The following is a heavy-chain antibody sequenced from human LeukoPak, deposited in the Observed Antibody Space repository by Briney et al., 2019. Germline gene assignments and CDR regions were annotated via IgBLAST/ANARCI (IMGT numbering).Heavy chain of an antibody. CDR1: GFTFSSYV. CDR3: ANLRGSGSSYFDS. D-gene: IGHD3-10*01. CDR2: ISASGIGT. V-gene: IGHV3-23*01. Sequence: GGSLRLSCAASGFTFSSYVVSWVRQAPGKGLEWVSTISASGIGTYYADSVKGRFTVSRDNSMNTLYLQMNSLRAEDTAVYYCANLRGSGSSYFDSWGRGTLVTVSS. J-gene: IGHJ4*02.